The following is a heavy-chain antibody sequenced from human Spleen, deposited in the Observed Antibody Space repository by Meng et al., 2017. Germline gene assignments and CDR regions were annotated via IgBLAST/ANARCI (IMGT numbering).Heavy chain of an antibody. J-gene: IGHJ4*02. CDR1: GGSFSDYY. V-gene: IGHV4-34*01. CDR2: INQSGST. D-gene: IGHD4-11*01. Sequence: QGQLQHWGAALLKPSETLSLTCVVSGGSFSDYYWSWIRQPPDMGLEWIGEINQSGSTNYNPSLESRATISVDTSQKKLSLKLTSVTAADSAVYYCARGPTTTAHDFDYWGQGTLVTVSS. CDR3: ARGPTTTAHDFDY.